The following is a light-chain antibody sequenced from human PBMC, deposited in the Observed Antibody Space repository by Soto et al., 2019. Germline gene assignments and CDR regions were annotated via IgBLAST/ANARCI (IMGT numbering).Light chain of an antibody. J-gene: IGKJ1*01. V-gene: IGKV3-15*01. CDR3: QQYNGWPRT. CDR1: QSISSN. CDR2: GAS. Sequence: EIVMTQSPATLSVSPGERATLSCRASQSISSNLAWYHHKPGQAPRLLIYGASTRASGVPARFSGSGSGTEFTLTISSLRSEDFAVYYCQQYNGWPRTFGQGTKVEVK.